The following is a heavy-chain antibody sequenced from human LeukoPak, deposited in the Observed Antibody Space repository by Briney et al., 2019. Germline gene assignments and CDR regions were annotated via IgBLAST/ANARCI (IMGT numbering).Heavy chain of an antibody. V-gene: IGHV1-69*05. J-gene: IGHJ3*02. D-gene: IGHD1-1*01. Sequence: ASVKVSCKASGGTFSSYAISWVRQAPGQGLEWMGGIIPIFGTANYAQKFQGRVTITTDESTSTAYMELSSLRSEDTAGYYCARDGTTGTTVAFDIWGQGTMVTVSS. CDR2: IIPIFGTA. CDR1: GGTFSSYA. CDR3: ARDGTTGTTVAFDI.